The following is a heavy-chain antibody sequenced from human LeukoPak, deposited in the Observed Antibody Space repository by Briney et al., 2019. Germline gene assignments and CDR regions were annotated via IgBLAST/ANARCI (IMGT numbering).Heavy chain of an antibody. CDR1: GYTFTNYG. D-gene: IGHD2-2*01. V-gene: IGHV1-18*01. CDR2: ISAYNGNT. CDR3: ARGGTGCSSPSCLPNWFDP. Sequence: GASVKVSCKASGYTFTNYGISWVRQAPGQGLEWKGWISAYNGNTNYAQKLQGRVTMTTDTSTSTAYMELRSLRSDDTAVYYCARGGTGCSSPSCLPNWFDPWGQGTLVTVSS. J-gene: IGHJ5*02.